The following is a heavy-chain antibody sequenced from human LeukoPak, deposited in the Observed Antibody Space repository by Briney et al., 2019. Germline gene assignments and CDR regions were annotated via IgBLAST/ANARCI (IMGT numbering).Heavy chain of an antibody. CDR1: GFSLSTSGVG. D-gene: IGHD3-22*01. CDR3: AHSYYYDSSGYFLDY. V-gene: IGHV2-5*01. J-gene: IGHJ4*02. CDR2: IYWNDDK. Sequence: KVSGPTLVNPTQTLTLTCTFSGFSLSTSGVGVGWIRQPPGKALEWLALIYWNDDKRYSPSLKSRLTITKDTSKNQMVLTMTNMDPVDTATYYCAHSYYYDSSGYFLDYWGQGTLVTVSS.